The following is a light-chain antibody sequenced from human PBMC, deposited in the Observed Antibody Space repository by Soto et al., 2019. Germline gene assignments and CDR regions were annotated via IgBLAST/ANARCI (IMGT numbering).Light chain of an antibody. V-gene: IGKV1-39*01. CDR1: QIISSY. J-gene: IGKJ1*01. CDR3: QQSYSTPWT. CDR2: AAS. Sequence: DIQMTQSPYSLSASVGDRVTITCRASQIISSYLKWYQQKPGKAPKLLISAASSLESGVPSRFSGSESGTDFTLTISSLQPEDFEPYYCQQSYSTPWTFGQGTKVDIK.